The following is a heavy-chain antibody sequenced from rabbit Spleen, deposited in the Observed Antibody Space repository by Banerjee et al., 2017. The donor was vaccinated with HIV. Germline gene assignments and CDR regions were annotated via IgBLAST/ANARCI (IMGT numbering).Heavy chain of an antibody. CDR1: GFDLNTYG. CDR2: IDPVFGAT. J-gene: IGHJ4*01. D-gene: IGHD1-1*01. Sequence: ELVESGGGLVQPGGSLKLSCKASGFDLNTYGMSWVRQAPGKGLEWIGYIDPVFGATYYATWVIGRFTISSRNAQNTLYLQLNSLTAADTATYFCVRGASSSGYYSLWGQGTLVTVS. CDR3: VRGASSSGYYSL. V-gene: IGHV1S47*01.